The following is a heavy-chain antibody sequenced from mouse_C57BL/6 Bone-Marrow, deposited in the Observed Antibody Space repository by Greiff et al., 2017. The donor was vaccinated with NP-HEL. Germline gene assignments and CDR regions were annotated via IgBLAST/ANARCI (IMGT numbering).Heavy chain of an antibody. CDR3: ARHGVNLYAMDY. J-gene: IGHJ4*01. Sequence: VQLQQSGGDLVKPGGSLKLSCAASGFTFSSYGMSWVRQTPDKRLEWVATISSGGSYTYYPASVKGRFTISRDNAKNTLYLKMSSLKSKDTAMYYCARHGVNLYAMDYWGQGTSLTVSS. CDR2: ISSGGSYT. V-gene: IGHV5-6*01. D-gene: IGHD1-1*02. CDR1: GFTFSSYG.